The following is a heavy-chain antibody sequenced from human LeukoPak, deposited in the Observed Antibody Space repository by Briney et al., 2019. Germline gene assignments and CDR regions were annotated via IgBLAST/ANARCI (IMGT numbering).Heavy chain of an antibody. D-gene: IGHD3-16*01. J-gene: IGHJ6*01. Sequence: TGGSLRLSCAASGSTSGSYGFHWVRQAPGKGLEWVAVVWTDGERKYCADSVKGRFTVSGDNSKNTLYLQMDSLRADDTAVYYCARGKIRLLGYYDYYYAMDVWGEGTTVTVSS. CDR3: ARGKIRLLGYYDYYYAMDV. V-gene: IGHV3-33*01. CDR1: GSTSGSYG. CDR2: VWTDGERK.